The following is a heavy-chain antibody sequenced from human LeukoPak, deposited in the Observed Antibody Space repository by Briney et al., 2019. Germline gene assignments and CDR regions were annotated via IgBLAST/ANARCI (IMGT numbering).Heavy chain of an antibody. CDR2: IYHSGST. CDR1: GYSISSGYY. Sequence: SETLSLTCAVSGYSISSGYYWGWIRQPPGKGLGWIGSIYHSGSTYYNPSFKSRVTLSVDTSKNQFSLRLSSVTAADTAVYYCASEQIAAAGTLYYFDYWGQGTLVTVSS. CDR3: ASEQIAAAGTLYYFDY. D-gene: IGHD6-13*01. J-gene: IGHJ4*02. V-gene: IGHV4-38-2*01.